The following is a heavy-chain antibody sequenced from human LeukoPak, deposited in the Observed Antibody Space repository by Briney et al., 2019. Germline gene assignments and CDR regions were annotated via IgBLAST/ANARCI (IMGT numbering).Heavy chain of an antibody. J-gene: IGHJ4*02. CDR1: GFTFSSYA. CDR2: ISGSGGST. CDR3: AKGLWYYYGSGRRGYFDH. V-gene: IGHV3-23*01. Sequence: GGSLRLSCAASGFTFSSYAMSWVRQAPGKGLEWVSAISGSGGSTYYADSVKGRFTISRDNSKNTLYLQMNSLRAEDTAVYYCAKGLWYYYGSGRRGYFDHWGQGTLVTVSS. D-gene: IGHD3-10*01.